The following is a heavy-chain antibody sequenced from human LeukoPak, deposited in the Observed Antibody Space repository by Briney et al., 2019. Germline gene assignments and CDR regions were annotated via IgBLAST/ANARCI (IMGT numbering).Heavy chain of an antibody. J-gene: IGHJ4*02. CDR3: ARRRDYYDSSGYFRFDY. V-gene: IGHV4-38-2*01. D-gene: IGHD3-22*01. CDR2: IYHSGGT. CDR1: GYSISNGYY. Sequence: SETLSLTCVVSGYSISNGYYWGWIRQSPGKGLEWIGSIYHSGGTFYNPSLKSRVTISVDTSKNQFSLKLSSVTAADTAVYYCARRRDYYDSSGYFRFDYWGQGALVTVSS.